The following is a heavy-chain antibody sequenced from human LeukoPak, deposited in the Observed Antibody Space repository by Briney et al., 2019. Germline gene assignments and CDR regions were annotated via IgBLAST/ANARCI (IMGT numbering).Heavy chain of an antibody. CDR2: ISYDGSNK. J-gene: IGHJ4*02. D-gene: IGHD2-2*01. CDR1: GFTFSSYA. V-gene: IGHV3-30*04. CDR3: AREEIGGVPAAMPRAYLDY. Sequence: GGSLRLSCAASGFTFSSYAMHWVRQAPGKGLEWVAVISYDGSNKYYADSVKGRFTISRDNSKNTLYLQMNSLRAEDTAVYYCAREEIGGVPAAMPRAYLDYWGQGTLVTVSS.